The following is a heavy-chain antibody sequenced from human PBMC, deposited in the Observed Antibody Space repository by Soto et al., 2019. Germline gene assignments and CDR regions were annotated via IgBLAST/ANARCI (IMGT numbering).Heavy chain of an antibody. CDR1: GGSISSGDYY. D-gene: IGHD1-26*01. CDR3: ARVGGIVGATTHDY. V-gene: IGHV4-30-4*01. Sequence: SETLSLTCTVSGGSISSGDYYWSWIRQPLGKGLEWIGYIYYSGSTYYNPSLKSRVTISVDTSKNQFSLKLSSVTAADTAVYYCARVGGIVGATTHDYWGQGTLVTVSS. J-gene: IGHJ4*02. CDR2: IYYSGST.